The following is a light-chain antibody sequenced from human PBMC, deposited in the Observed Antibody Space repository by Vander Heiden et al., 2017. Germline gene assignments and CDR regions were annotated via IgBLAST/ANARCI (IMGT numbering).Light chain of an antibody. CDR1: SSNIGAGYD. V-gene: IGLV1-40*01. CDR3: QSYDTSLSGYV. Sequence: QSVLPQPPSVSGAPGRRVTISCTGSSSNIGAGYDVHWYQRLPGTAPKLLIYGTSVRPSGVPDRFSGSKSGTSASLAITGLQAEDETDYFCQSYDTSLSGYVFGTGTKVTVL. J-gene: IGLJ1*01. CDR2: GTS.